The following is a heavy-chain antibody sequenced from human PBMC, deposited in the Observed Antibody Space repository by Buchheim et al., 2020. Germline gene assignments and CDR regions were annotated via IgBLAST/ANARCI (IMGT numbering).Heavy chain of an antibody. V-gene: IGHV4-39*01. CDR2: IYYSGTT. D-gene: IGHD4-17*01. J-gene: IGHJ4*02. Sequence: QLQLQESGPGLVKPSETLSLTCTVSGGSISSSSYNWGWIRQPPGKGLEWIGSIYYSGTTYYNPSLKSRVTVSVDASTNQFSLKLSAVTAADTAVYYCVRLDYGRIDCWGQGTL. CDR1: GGSISSSSYN. CDR3: VRLDYGRIDC.